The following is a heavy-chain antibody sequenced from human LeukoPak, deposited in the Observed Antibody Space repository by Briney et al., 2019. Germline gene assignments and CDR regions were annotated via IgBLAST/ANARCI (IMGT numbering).Heavy chain of an antibody. J-gene: IGHJ5*02. CDR2: INPSGGST. Sequence: GASVKVSCKASGYTFTSYYMHWVRQAPGQGLEWMGIINPSGGSTSYAQKFQGRVTMTRDTSTSTVYMELSRLRSDDTAVYYCARGAMVRGVIRNWFDPWGQGTLVTVSS. CDR3: ARGAMVRGVIRNWFDP. CDR1: GYTFTSYY. D-gene: IGHD3-10*01. V-gene: IGHV1-46*01.